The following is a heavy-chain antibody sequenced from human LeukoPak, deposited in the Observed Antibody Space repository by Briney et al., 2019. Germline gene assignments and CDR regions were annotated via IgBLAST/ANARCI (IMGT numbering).Heavy chain of an antibody. Sequence: SETLSLTCIVSGGSISSYYWSWIRQPPGKGLGWIGYIYYSGSTNYNPSLKSRVTISVDTSKTQFSLKLTPVTAADTAVYYCARGYSGYDSDWFDPWGQGTLVTVSS. D-gene: IGHD5-12*01. V-gene: IGHV4-59*01. CDR3: ARGYSGYDSDWFDP. CDR2: IYYSGST. J-gene: IGHJ5*02. CDR1: GGSISSYY.